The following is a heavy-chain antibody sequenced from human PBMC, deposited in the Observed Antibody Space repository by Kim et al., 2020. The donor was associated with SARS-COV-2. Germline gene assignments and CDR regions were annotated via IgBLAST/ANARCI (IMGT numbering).Heavy chain of an antibody. D-gene: IGHD6-13*01. CDR2: IWYDGSNE. J-gene: IGHJ6*02. V-gene: IGHV3-30*02. Sequence: GGSLRLSCVSSGFTFSTHGMYWVRQGPAKGLERVAYIWYDGSNEDYGDSVRGRFTISRDNSKRTVYLEMNSLRVDDTAVYYCAKGVAAAGYYGLDVWGQG. CDR1: GFTFSTHG. CDR3: AKGVAAAGYYGLDV.